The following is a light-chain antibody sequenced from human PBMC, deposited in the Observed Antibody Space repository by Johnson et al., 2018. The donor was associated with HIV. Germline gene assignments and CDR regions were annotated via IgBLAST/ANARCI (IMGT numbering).Light chain of an antibody. CDR3: GTWDSSLIVYV. V-gene: IGLV1-51*01. J-gene: IGLJ1*01. CDR1: SSNIGNNY. CDR2: DNN. Sequence: QSVLTQPPSVSAAPGQKVTISCSGSSSNIGNNYVSWYQQLPGTAPKLLIYDNNKRPSGIPDRFSGSKSGTSATLAITGLQTGDEADYYCGTWDSSLIVYVCWTGTTVTVL.